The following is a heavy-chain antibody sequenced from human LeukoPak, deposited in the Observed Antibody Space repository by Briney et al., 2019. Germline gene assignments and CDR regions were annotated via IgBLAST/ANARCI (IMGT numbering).Heavy chain of an antibody. Sequence: GGSPRLSCAASGFTFSIYGMHRVRQAPGKGLEWVAFISSDGSNKYYADSVKGRFTLSRDNSKNTLYLQMNSLRAEDTAVYYCDPHDSSSHFWGQGTLVTVSS. J-gene: IGHJ4*02. V-gene: IGHV3-30*03. D-gene: IGHD6-6*01. CDR3: DPHDSSSHF. CDR1: GFTFSIYG. CDR2: ISSDGSNK.